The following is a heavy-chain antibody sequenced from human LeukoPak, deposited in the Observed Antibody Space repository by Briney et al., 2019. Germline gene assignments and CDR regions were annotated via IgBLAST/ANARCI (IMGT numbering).Heavy chain of an antibody. CDR3: ASQGTTDLSNGY. D-gene: IGHD4-17*01. Sequence: ASVKVSCKASGGTFSSYAISWVRQAPGQGLEWMGGIIPIFGTANYAQKFQGRVTITADKSTSTAYMELSSLRSEDTAVYYCASQGTTDLSNGYWGQGTLVTVSS. V-gene: IGHV1-69*06. CDR1: GGTFSSYA. CDR2: IIPIFGTA. J-gene: IGHJ4*02.